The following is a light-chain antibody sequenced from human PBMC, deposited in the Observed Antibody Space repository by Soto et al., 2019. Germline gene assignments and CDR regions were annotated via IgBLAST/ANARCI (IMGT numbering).Light chain of an antibody. CDR3: ISYTDRQSYL. J-gene: IGLJ1*01. Sequence: QSVLTQPPSASGSPGQSVTISCTGTTSDVGGYKYVSWYQQHPGKSPKLMIYAVSDRPPGVSDRFSGSKSGITASLTISGLQTEDEADYYCISYTDRQSYLFGTGTKVTVL. CDR2: AVS. CDR1: TSDVGGYKY. V-gene: IGLV2-8*01.